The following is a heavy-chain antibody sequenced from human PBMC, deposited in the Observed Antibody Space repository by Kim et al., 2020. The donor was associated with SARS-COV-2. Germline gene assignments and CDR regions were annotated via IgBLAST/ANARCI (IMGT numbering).Heavy chain of an antibody. D-gene: IGHD3-22*01. CDR2: INHSGST. J-gene: IGHJ6*02. CDR3: QGIVGRYYYGMDV. V-gene: IGHV4-34*01. CDR1: GGSFSGYY. Sequence: SETLSLTCAVYGGSFSGYYWSRIRQPPGKGLEWIGEINHSGSTNYNPSLKSRVTISVDTSKNQFSLKLSSVTAADTAVYYCQGIVGRYYYGMDVWGQGTTVTVSS.